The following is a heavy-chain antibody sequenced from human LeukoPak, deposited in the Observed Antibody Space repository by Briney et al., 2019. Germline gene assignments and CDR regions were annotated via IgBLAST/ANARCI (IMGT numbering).Heavy chain of an antibody. CDR2: IYYSGST. CDR3: ARDNYYDSRAFDI. D-gene: IGHD3-22*01. Sequence: PSETLSLTCTVSGGSISSSSYYWGWIRQPPGKGLEWIGSIYYSGSTNYNPSLKSRVTISVDTSKNQFSLKLSSVTAADTAVYYCARDNYYDSRAFDIWGQGTMVTVSS. J-gene: IGHJ3*02. V-gene: IGHV4-39*07. CDR1: GGSISSSSYY.